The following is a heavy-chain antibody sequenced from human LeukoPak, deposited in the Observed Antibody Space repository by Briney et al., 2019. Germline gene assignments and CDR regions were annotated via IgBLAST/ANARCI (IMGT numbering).Heavy chain of an antibody. J-gene: IGHJ4*02. CDR3: AKDSMAGTTVDY. Sequence: GGSLGHSCAASGLTFSSYAMSWVRQAPGKGLEWVSAISGSGGSTYYADSVKGRFTISRDNSKNTLYLQMNSLRAEDTAVYYCAKDSMAGTTVDYWGQGTLVTVSS. CDR1: GLTFSSYA. V-gene: IGHV3-23*01. CDR2: ISGSGGST. D-gene: IGHD6-19*01.